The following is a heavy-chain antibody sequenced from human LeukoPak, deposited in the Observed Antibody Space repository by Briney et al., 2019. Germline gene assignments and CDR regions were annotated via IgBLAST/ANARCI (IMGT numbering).Heavy chain of an antibody. D-gene: IGHD3-16*01. CDR2: IYTSGST. CDR1: GGSTSSGSYY. CDR3: ASTSTSFLKADY. V-gene: IGHV4-61*02. Sequence: SQTLSLTCTVSGGSTSSGSYYWSWIRQPAGKGLEWIGRIYTSGSTNYNPSLKSRVTISVDTSKNQFSLKLSSVTAADTAIYYCASTSTSFLKADYGGQGPRVTVPS. J-gene: IGHJ4*02.